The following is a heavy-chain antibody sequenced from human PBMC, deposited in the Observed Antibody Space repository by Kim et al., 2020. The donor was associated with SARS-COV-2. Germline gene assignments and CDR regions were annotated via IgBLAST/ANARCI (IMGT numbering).Heavy chain of an antibody. CDR3: ARGPPYTRSYWDALDI. CDR1: GFTFSDSA. Sequence: GGSLRLSCEASGFTFSDSAMHWVRQTSGTRLEWVGRIRTKSNSYATVYAASVKGRFTISRSDSENAAYLQMDSLKTEDTAVYYCARGPPYTRSYWDALDIWGQGTKGTVSS. J-gene: IGHJ3*02. CDR2: IRTKSNSYAT. V-gene: IGHV3-73*01. D-gene: IGHD1-26*01.